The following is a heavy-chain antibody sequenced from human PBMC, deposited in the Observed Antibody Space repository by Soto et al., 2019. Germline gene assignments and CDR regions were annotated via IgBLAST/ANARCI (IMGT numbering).Heavy chain of an antibody. Sequence: GGSQRLSCTASGVNFRSYGMHWVRQAPGKGLVWVSRINSDGSSTSYADSVKGRFTISRDNAKNTLYLQMNSLRAEDTAVYYCARGLARGYYYYYYYMDVWGKGTTVTVSS. V-gene: IGHV3-74*01. CDR1: GVNFRSYG. D-gene: IGHD6-6*01. CDR2: INSDGSST. CDR3: ARGLARGYYYYYYYMDV. J-gene: IGHJ6*03.